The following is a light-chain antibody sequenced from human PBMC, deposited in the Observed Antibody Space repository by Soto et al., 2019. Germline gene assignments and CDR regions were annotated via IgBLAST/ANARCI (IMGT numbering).Light chain of an antibody. CDR3: QHRNNRPFS. CDR1: QAVNTR. CDR2: GAS. V-gene: IGKV3-15*01. J-gene: IGKJ3*01. Sequence: EIVLTQSPATLSSFPGDRVTLSCRASQAVNTRLAWYQHKPGQAPRLLIYGASTRATGIPARFSGSGSGTEFSLTISSLQSEDFAVYYCQHRNNRPFSFGPGTKVDI.